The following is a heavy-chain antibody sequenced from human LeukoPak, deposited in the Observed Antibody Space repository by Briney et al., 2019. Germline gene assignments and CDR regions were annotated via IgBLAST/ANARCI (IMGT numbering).Heavy chain of an antibody. CDR1: GYSFVGYG. D-gene: IGHD6-13*01. CDR3: AREHSSSWDQFDY. V-gene: IGHV1-18*01. J-gene: IGHJ4*02. CDR2: FNPENGNT. Sequence: WASVNVSCKASGYSFVGYGITWVRQAPGQGLEWMGWFNPENGNTNYAQKVQGRVTMTADTSTSTSYMELRSLRSDDTAVYYCAREHSSSWDQFDYWGQGTLVTVSS.